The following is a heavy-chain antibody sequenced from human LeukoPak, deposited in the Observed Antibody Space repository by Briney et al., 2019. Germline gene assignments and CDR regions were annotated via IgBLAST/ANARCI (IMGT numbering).Heavy chain of an antibody. Sequence: SETLSLTCAVYGGSFGGYYWSWIRQPPGKGLEWIGEINHSGSTNYNPSLKSRVTISVDTSKNQFSLKLSSVTAADTAVYYCARCHKRCLETDFDYWGQGTLVTVSS. D-gene: IGHD3-3*01. V-gene: IGHV4-34*01. J-gene: IGHJ4*02. CDR2: INHSGST. CDR3: ARCHKRCLETDFDY. CDR1: GGSFGGYY.